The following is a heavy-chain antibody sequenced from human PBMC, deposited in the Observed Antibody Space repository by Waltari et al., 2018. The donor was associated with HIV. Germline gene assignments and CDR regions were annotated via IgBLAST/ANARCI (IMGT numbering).Heavy chain of an antibody. J-gene: IGHJ6*02. CDR1: GGSISNGSYY. D-gene: IGHD5-12*01. Sequence: QVQLQESGPGLVKPSQTLSLTCTVSGGSISNGSYYWNWIRQPAGKGLEWIGRIYRSGNTNYNPSLKSRVTISVDTSKNQFSLKLSSVTAADTAVYYCARGRFEGYILYYYYGMDVWGQGTTVSVSS. CDR2: IYRSGNT. CDR3: ARGRFEGYILYYYYGMDV. V-gene: IGHV4-61*02.